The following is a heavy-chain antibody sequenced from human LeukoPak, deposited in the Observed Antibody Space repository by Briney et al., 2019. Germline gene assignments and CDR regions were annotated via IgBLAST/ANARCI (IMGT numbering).Heavy chain of an antibody. V-gene: IGHV1-18*01. CDR3: ARDRRDWFDS. Sequence: GASVKVSCKAPGYTFVSFGISWVRQAPGQGLEWMGWVSANNRDTIYTEKFQDRVTMTTDTSTNTAYMEVRSLRSDDTAVYYCARDRRDWFDSWGQGTLVTVSS. CDR2: VSANNRDT. J-gene: IGHJ5*01. CDR1: GYTFVSFG.